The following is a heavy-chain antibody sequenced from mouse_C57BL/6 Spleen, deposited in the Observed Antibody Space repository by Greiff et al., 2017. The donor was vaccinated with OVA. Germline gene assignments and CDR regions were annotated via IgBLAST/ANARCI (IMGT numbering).Heavy chain of an antibody. D-gene: IGHD2-3*01. V-gene: IGHV5-4*01. J-gene: IGHJ4*01. CDR3: ARDGDGYYAMDY. CDR2: ISDGGSYT. CDR1: GFTFSSYA. Sequence: EVKLQESGGGLVKPGGSLKLSCAASGFTFSSYAMSWVRQTPEKRLEWVATISDGGSYTYYPDNVKGRFTISRDNAKNNLYLQMSHLKSEDTAMYYCARDGDGYYAMDYWGQGTSVTVSS.